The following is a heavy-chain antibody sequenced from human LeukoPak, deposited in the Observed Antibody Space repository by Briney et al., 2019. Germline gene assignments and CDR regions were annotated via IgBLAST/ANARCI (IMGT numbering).Heavy chain of an antibody. D-gene: IGHD2-2*01. Sequence: GGSLRLSCAASGFTFSRYWMNWVRQAPGKGLEWVANINQDGSEKYYVDSVKGRFTISRDNAKNSLYLQMNSLRAEDTAVYYCARVPTSSYWYFDLWGRGTLVTVSS. J-gene: IGHJ2*01. CDR3: ARVPTSSYWYFDL. CDR1: GFTFSRYW. V-gene: IGHV3-7*01. CDR2: INQDGSEK.